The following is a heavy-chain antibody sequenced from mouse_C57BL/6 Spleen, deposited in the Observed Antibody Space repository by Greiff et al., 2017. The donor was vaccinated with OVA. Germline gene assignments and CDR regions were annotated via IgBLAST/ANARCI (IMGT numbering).Heavy chain of an antibody. J-gene: IGHJ2*01. D-gene: IGHD1-1*01. CDR3: ARTYYYGSSYVDY. CDR2: ISSGSSTI. Sequence: DVQLVESGGGLVKPGGSLKLSCAASGFTFSDYGMHWVRQAPEKGLEWVAYISSGSSTIYYADTVKGRFTISRDNAKNTRFLQMTSLRSEDTAMYYCARTYYYGSSYVDYWGQGTTLTVSS. CDR1: GFTFSDYG. V-gene: IGHV5-17*01.